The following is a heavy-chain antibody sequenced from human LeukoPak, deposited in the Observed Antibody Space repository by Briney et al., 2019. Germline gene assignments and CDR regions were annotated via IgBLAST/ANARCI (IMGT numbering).Heavy chain of an antibody. V-gene: IGHV3-23*01. CDR2: ISGSGDAV. J-gene: IGHJ4*02. CDR1: GFTFNNYA. Sequence: GGSLRLSCAASGFTFNNYAMSWVRQAPGKGLEWVSTISGSGDAVYHADPVQGRFIISRDNAKNTLYLQMNSLRVEDTAVYYCAKDRATRRYFAREDDYWGQGTLVTV. CDR3: AKDRATRRYFAREDDY. D-gene: IGHD3-9*01.